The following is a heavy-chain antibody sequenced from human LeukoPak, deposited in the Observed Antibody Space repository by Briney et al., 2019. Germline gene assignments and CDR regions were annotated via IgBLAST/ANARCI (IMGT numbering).Heavy chain of an antibody. CDR3: AKDMTLLWFGESSCFDY. CDR1: GVTFSSYA. D-gene: IGHD3-10*01. V-gene: IGHV3-23*01. Sequence: GGSLRLSCAASGVTFSSYAMSWVRQAPGRGLEWVSAISGSGGSTYDADSVKGRFTISRDNSKNTLYLQMNSLRAEDAAVYYCAKDMTLLWFGESSCFDYWGQGTLVTVSS. CDR2: ISGSGGST. J-gene: IGHJ4*02.